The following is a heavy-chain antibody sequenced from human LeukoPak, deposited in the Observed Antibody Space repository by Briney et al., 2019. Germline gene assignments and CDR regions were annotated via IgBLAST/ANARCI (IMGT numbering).Heavy chain of an antibody. CDR2: ISYDGSNK. J-gene: IGHJ4*02. Sequence: GRSLRLSCAASGFTFSSYAMHWARQAPGKGLEWVAVISYDGSNKYYADSVKGRFTISRDNSKNTLYLQMNSLRAEDTAVYYCARDGYSGSGSYSHHFDYWGQGTLVTVSS. CDR3: ARDGYSGSGSYSHHFDY. D-gene: IGHD3-10*01. V-gene: IGHV3-30*04. CDR1: GFTFSSYA.